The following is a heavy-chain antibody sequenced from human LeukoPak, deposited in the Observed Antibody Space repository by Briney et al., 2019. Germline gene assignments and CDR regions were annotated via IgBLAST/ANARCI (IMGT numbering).Heavy chain of an antibody. D-gene: IGHD3/OR15-3a*01. CDR3: AKDGTEEDYYYMDV. V-gene: IGHV3-30*18. Sequence: GGSLRLSCAASGFTFSSYGMHWVRQAPGKGLEWVAVISYDGSNKYYADSVKGRFTISRDNSKNTLYLQMNSLRAEDTAVYYCAKDGTEEDYYYMDVWGKGTTVTVSS. J-gene: IGHJ6*03. CDR1: GFTFSSYG. CDR2: ISYDGSNK.